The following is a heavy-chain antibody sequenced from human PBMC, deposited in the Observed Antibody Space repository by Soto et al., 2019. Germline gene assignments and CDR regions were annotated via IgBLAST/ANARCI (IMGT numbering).Heavy chain of an antibody. D-gene: IGHD2-2*02. J-gene: IGHJ6*02. Sequence: LSLTCTVSGGSITSDNFFWSWIRQPPGEGLEWIGYIYYRGSTYYNPSLESRLTLLVDTSKNQFSLKLRSVTAADTAVYYCARVAIACPSSSCYNHYYYSLDVRGQGTTVTVSS. CDR3: ARVAIACPSSSCYNHYYYSLDV. CDR2: IYYRGST. V-gene: IGHV4-30-4*01. CDR1: GGSITSDNFF.